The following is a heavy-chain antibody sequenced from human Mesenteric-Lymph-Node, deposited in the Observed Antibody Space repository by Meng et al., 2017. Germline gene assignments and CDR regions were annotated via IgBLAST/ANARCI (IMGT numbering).Heavy chain of an antibody. V-gene: IGHV4-4*02. D-gene: IGHD4-11*01. CDR2: IFHTGST. CDR1: GGSIRSTNW. Sequence: VRLQEPGPGLVRPSGTLSLTCVVSGGSIRSTNWWSWVRQPPGKGLEWLGEIFHTGSTSYSPSLKSRLIMSVDTSKNQLSLNLTSVTAADTAVYYCASLMTTYSYWGQGTLVTVSS. J-gene: IGHJ4*02. CDR3: ASLMTTYSY.